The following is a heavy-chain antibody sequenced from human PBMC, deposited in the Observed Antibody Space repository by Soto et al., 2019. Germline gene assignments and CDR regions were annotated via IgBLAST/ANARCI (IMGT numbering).Heavy chain of an antibody. CDR2: IYYSGST. Sequence: SETLSLTCTVSGGSIGSYYWSWIRQPPGKGLEWIGYIYYSGSTNYNPSLKSRVTISVDTSKNQFSLKLSSVTAADTAVYYCARGGIASYYFDYWGQGTLVTVSS. CDR3: ARGGIASYYFDY. J-gene: IGHJ4*02. V-gene: IGHV4-59*01. CDR1: GGSIGSYY. D-gene: IGHD6-13*01.